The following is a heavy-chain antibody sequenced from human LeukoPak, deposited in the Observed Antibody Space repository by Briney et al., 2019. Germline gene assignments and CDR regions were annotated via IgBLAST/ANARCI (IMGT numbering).Heavy chain of an antibody. J-gene: IGHJ3*02. Sequence: GGSLRLSCAASGFTFHTYWMTWVRQAPGKGLEWVATINQDGSKKDYVDSVRGRFTISRDNANNLLYLQMNRLRAEDTAVYSCVRDQGTTVTSYAFDIWGQGTMVTVSS. CDR3: VRDQGTTVTSYAFDI. CDR2: INQDGSKK. V-gene: IGHV3-7*01. D-gene: IGHD4-17*01. CDR1: GFTFHTYW.